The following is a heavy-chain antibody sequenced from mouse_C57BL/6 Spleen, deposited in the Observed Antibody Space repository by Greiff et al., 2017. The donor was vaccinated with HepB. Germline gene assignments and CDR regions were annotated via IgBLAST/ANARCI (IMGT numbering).Heavy chain of an antibody. CDR3: VFTHYYGSSYGAY. CDR2: IDPANGNT. CDR1: GFNIKNTY. D-gene: IGHD1-1*01. J-gene: IGHJ3*01. Sequence: EVKVVESVAELVRPGASVKLSCTASGFNIKNTYMHWVKQRPEQGLEWIGRIDPANGNTKYAPKFQGKATITADTSSNTAYLQLSSLTSEDTAIYYCVFTHYYGSSYGAYWGQGTLVTVSA. V-gene: IGHV14-3*01.